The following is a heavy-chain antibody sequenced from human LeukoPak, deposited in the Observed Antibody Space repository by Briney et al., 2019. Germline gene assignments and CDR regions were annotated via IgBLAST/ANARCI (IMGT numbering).Heavy chain of an antibody. Sequence: GGSLRLSCATSGFSFDRYTIHWVRQAPGKGLEWVSLAGWAGGTTCYSDSVRGRFTISRDSGRKSVYLQMNSLTTDDTAFYFCAKELDTMFFDYWGQGALVTVSS. D-gene: IGHD3-10*02. J-gene: IGHJ4*02. CDR2: AGWAGGTT. CDR3: AKELDTMFFDY. V-gene: IGHV3-43*01. CDR1: GFSFDRYT.